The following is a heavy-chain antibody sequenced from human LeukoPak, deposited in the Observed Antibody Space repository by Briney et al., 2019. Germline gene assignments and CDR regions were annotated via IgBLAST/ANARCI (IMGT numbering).Heavy chain of an antibody. D-gene: IGHD3-10*01. J-gene: IGHJ6*03. Sequence: GGSLRLSCAASGFTFSSYWMSWVRQAPGKGLEWVANIKQDGSEKYYVDSVKGRFTISRDNAKNSLYLQMNSLRAEGTAVYYCARETMVRGVIPYYYYMDVWGKGTTVTVSS. CDR1: GFTFSSYW. CDR3: ARETMVRGVIPYYYYMDV. CDR2: IKQDGSEK. V-gene: IGHV3-7*01.